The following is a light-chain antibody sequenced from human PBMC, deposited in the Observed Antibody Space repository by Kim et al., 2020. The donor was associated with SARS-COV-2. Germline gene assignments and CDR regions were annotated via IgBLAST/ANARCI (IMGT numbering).Light chain of an antibody. J-gene: IGLJ2*01. CDR1: SGRTGDNY. V-gene: IGLV6-57*03. Sequence: GMTVIISCTRSSGRTGDNYVQWYQQRPRGAPTTLIYADDQRPSGVPARVSGSIDSSSNSASLTISGVKTEDEADYYCQSYNRSNVIFGGGTQLTVL. CDR3: QSYNRSNVI. CDR2: ADD.